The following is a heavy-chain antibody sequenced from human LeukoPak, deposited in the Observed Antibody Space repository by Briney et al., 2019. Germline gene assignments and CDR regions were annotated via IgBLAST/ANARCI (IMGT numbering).Heavy chain of an antibody. CDR3: ARAGITGTTFFSRTTNSDY. CDR2: TYYRSKWYN. D-gene: IGHD1-20*01. Sequence: SQTLSLTCAISGDSVSSNSAAWNWIRQSPSRGLEWLGRTYYRSKWYNDYAVSVKSRITINPDTSKNQFSLQLNSVTPEDTAVYYCARAGITGTTFFSRTTNSDYWGQGTLVAVSS. CDR1: GDSVSSNSAA. J-gene: IGHJ4*02. V-gene: IGHV6-1*01.